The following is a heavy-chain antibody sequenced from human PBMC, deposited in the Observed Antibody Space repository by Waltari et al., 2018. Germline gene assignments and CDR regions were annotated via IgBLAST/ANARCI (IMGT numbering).Heavy chain of an antibody. V-gene: IGHV4-39*07. Sequence: QLQLQESGPGLVKPSETLSLTCTVSGGSISSSSYYWGWIRQPPGKGLEWIGSIYYSGSTYYHPSLKSRVTISVDTSKNQFSLKLSSVTAADTAVYYCARGGTIVVVPAAIGEFDYWGQGTLVTVSS. CDR1: GGSISSSSYY. CDR2: IYYSGST. J-gene: IGHJ4*02. D-gene: IGHD2-2*01. CDR3: ARGGTIVVVPAAIGEFDY.